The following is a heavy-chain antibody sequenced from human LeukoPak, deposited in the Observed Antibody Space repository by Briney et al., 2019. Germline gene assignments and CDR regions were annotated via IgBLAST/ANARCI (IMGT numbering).Heavy chain of an antibody. V-gene: IGHV3-7*01. CDR1: GFSISNYW. CDR3: ARDQSSRPLGY. Sequence: PGGSLRLSCAASGFSISNYWMSWVRQAPGKGLEWAANIKDDGSDKYYVDSVKGRFTISRDNAKNSLYLQMNSLRVEDTAVYYCARDQSSRPLGYWGQGTLVTVFS. CDR2: IKDDGSDK. D-gene: IGHD3-16*01. J-gene: IGHJ4*02.